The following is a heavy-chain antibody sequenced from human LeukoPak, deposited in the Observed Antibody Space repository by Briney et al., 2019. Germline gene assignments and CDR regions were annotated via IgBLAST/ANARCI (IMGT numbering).Heavy chain of an antibody. CDR3: ASAFTSYYDILTGYCYFDY. J-gene: IGHJ4*02. Sequence: PSETLSLTCTVSGGSISSSSYYWGWIRQPPGKGLEWIGSIYYSGSTYYNPSLKSRVTISVDTSKNQLSLKLSSVTAADTAVYYCASAFTSYYDILTGYCYFDYWGQGTLVTVSS. V-gene: IGHV4-39*07. CDR1: GGSISSSSYY. D-gene: IGHD3-9*01. CDR2: IYYSGST.